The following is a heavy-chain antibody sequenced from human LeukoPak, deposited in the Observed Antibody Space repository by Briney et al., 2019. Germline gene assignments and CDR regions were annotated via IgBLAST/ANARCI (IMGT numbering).Heavy chain of an antibody. D-gene: IGHD3-10*01. CDR3: ARAGHGSIIYSDY. CDR1: GFTFSSYG. Sequence: GRSLRLSCAASGFTFSSYGMHWVRQAPGKGLEWVAVIWYDGSNMYYVDSVKGRFTISRDNSKNTLYLQMNSLRAEDTAVYFCARAGHGSIIYSDYWGQGTLVTVSS. CDR2: IWYDGSNM. J-gene: IGHJ4*02. V-gene: IGHV3-33*01.